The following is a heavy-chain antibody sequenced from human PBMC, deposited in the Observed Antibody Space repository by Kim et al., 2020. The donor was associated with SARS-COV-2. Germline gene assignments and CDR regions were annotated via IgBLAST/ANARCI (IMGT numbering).Heavy chain of an antibody. CDR3: AKDYTVFGVGIPGYYYYMDV. J-gene: IGHJ6*03. CDR1: GFTFSSYA. CDR2: ISGSGGST. D-gene: IGHD3-3*01. Sequence: GGSLRLSCAASGFTFSSYAMSWVRQAPGKGLEWVSAISGSGGSTYYADSVKGRFTISRDNSKNTLYLQMNSLRAEDTAVYYCAKDYTVFGVGIPGYYYYMDVWGKGTTVTVSS. V-gene: IGHV3-23*01.